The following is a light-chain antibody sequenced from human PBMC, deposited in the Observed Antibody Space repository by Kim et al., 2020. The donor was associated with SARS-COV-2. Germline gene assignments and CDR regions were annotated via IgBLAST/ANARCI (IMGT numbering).Light chain of an antibody. CDR2: GTS. J-gene: IGKJ4*01. CDR1: QSLSTN. V-gene: IGKV3-15*01. CDR3: QQYDNWPALT. Sequence: SPGERATLSCRASQSLSTNLAWYQQKPGQAPRLLIYGTSTRATGIPARFSGSGSGTEFTLTISSLQYEDVAVYYCQQYDNWPALTFGGGTKVDIK.